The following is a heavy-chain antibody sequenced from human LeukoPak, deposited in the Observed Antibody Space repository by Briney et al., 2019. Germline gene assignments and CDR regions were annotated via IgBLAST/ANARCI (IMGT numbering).Heavy chain of an antibody. V-gene: IGHV4-59*01. CDR2: IYYSGST. CDR1: GGSISNYH. Sequence: SETLSLTCTVSGGSISNYHWSWIRQPPGKGLEWIGYIYYSGSTNYNPSLKSRVTISVDTSKNQFSLKLSSVTAADTAVYYCARFKGYYDSSGYSDYWGQGTLVTVSS. D-gene: IGHD3-22*01. J-gene: IGHJ4*02. CDR3: ARFKGYYDSSGYSDY.